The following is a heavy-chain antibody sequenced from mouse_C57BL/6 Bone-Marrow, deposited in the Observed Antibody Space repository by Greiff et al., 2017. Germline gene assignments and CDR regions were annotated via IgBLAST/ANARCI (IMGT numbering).Heavy chain of an antibody. J-gene: IGHJ3*01. Sequence: DVKLVESGGGLVKPGGSLKLSCAASGFTFSDYGMHWVRQAPEKGLEWVAYISIGSSTIYYADTVKGRFTISRDNAKNTLFLQMPSLRSEDTAMYYCASSIYYYGWFAYWGQGTLVTVSA. CDR1: GFTFSDYG. CDR3: ASSIYYYGWFAY. D-gene: IGHD1-1*01. V-gene: IGHV5-17*01. CDR2: ISIGSSTI.